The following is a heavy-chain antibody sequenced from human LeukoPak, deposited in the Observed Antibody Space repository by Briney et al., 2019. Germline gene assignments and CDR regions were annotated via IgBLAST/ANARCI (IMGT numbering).Heavy chain of an antibody. CDR3: AIPGYYYDSSGYYYDIIFDY. CDR2: INHSGST. J-gene: IGHJ4*02. Sequence: SETLSLTCAVYGGSFGGYYWSWIRQPPGKGLEWIGEINHSGSTNYNPSLKSRVTISVDTSKNQFSLKLSSVTAADTAVYYCAIPGYYYDSSGYYYDIIFDYWGQGTLVTVSS. CDR1: GGSFGGYY. V-gene: IGHV4-34*01. D-gene: IGHD3-22*01.